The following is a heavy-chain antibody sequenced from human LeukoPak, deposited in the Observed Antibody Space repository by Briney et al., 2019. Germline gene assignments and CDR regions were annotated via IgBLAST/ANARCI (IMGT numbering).Heavy chain of an antibody. CDR1: AFTFSSCT. D-gene: IGHD3-10*01. CDR3: AREPYVSGSYYNY. Sequence: GGSLRLSSAASAFTFSSCTMDWVRPAPGQGLGWVSSLNSSSNYIYYADSVKGRFTISRDNAKNSLYLQMNSLRAEDTAVYYCAREPYVSGSYYNYWGQGTLVTVSS. J-gene: IGHJ4*02. CDR2: LNSSSNYI. V-gene: IGHV3-21*01.